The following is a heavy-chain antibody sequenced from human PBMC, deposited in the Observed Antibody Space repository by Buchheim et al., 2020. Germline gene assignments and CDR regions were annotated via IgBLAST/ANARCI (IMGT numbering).Heavy chain of an antibody. CDR3: ARIRVYTNYFDY. V-gene: IGHV2-70*01. CDR1: GFSLTTSGMY. D-gene: IGHD5/OR15-5a*01. J-gene: IGHJ4*02. Sequence: QVTLRESGPALVKPTQTLTLTCTFSGFSLTTSGMYVSWIRQPPGKALEWLALIEWDDDKYYSPSLKTRLTISKDTPKNQVVLIMTNMDPVDTATYYCARIRVYTNYFDYWGQGTL. CDR2: IEWDDDK.